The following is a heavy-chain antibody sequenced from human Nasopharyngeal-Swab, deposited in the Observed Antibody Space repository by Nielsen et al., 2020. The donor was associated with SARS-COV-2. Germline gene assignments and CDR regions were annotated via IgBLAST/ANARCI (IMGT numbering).Heavy chain of an antibody. D-gene: IGHD1-7*01. CDR1: GFTFSSYS. J-gene: IGHJ4*02. Sequence: GESLKISCAASGFTFSSYSMNWVRQAPGKGLEWVSPISSSSSYIYYADSVKGRFTISRDNAKNSLYLQMNSLRAEDTAVYYCVGNNWNYGGVGYWGQGTLVTVSS. CDR3: VGNNWNYGGVGY. V-gene: IGHV3-21*01. CDR2: ISSSSSYI.